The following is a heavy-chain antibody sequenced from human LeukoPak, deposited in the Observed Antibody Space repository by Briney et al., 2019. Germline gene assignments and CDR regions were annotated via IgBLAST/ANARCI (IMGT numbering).Heavy chain of an antibody. CDR1: GFTFSNYS. CDR2: ISGSSSTI. CDR3: ARGGLLSRTSNY. Sequence: GGSLRLSCVASGFTFSNYSMNWVRQAPGKGLEWVSYISGSSSTIYYADSVKGRFTISRDNAKNSLYLQMNSLRAEDTAVYYCARGGLLSRTSNYWGQGTLVTVSS. D-gene: IGHD2-2*01. J-gene: IGHJ4*02. V-gene: IGHV3-48*01.